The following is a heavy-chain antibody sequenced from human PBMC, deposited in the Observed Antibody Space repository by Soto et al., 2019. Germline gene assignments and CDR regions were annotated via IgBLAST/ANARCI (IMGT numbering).Heavy chain of an antibody. V-gene: IGHV3-30*03. J-gene: IGHJ6*02. D-gene: IGHD2-15*01. CDR2: ISFDENNK. Sequence: QVHLVESGGGGVQPGRSKRLSCVVSGFTFNDYAIHWVRQAPGKGLEWVAVISFDENNKFYADSVKGRFTISRDRSKTTAYLQMNNLRAEDTDVYYCARDPWDCSGGGCNPHHLNFFAMDVWGQGTTVTVSS. CDR1: GFTFNDYA. CDR3: ARDPWDCSGGGCNPHHLNFFAMDV.